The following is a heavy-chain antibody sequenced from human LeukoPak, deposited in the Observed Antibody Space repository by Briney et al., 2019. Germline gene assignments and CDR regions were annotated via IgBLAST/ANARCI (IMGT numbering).Heavy chain of an antibody. Sequence: GGSLRLSCAASGFTFSSYSMHWVRQAPGKGLVWVSRINTDGSSTSYADSVKGRFTISRDNAKNTLYLQMNSLRAEDTAVYYCARDMEKRYYDSSGPLDYWGQGTLVTVSS. V-gene: IGHV3-74*01. CDR1: GFTFSSYS. D-gene: IGHD3-22*01. CDR3: ARDMEKRYYDSSGPLDY. J-gene: IGHJ4*02. CDR2: INTDGSST.